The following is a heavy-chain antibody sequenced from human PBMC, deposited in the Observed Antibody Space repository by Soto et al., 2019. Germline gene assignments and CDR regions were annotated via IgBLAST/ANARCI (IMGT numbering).Heavy chain of an antibody. CDR1: GFSLSTSGVG. J-gene: IGHJ5*02. CDR3: AHSLVIAAAGIWVWFDP. Sequence: QITLKESGPTLVKPTQTLTLTCTFSGFSLSTSGVGVGWIRQPPGKALEWLALIYWNDDKRYSPSLKSRLTITNDTSKNHVVLTMTNMDPVDTATYYCAHSLVIAAAGIWVWFDPWGQGTLVTVSS. D-gene: IGHD6-13*01. V-gene: IGHV2-5*01. CDR2: IYWNDDK.